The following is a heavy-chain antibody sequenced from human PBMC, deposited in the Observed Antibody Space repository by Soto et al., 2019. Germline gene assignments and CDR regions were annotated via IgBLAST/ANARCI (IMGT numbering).Heavy chain of an antibody. Sequence: GGSLRLSCAASGFTFSSYAMSWVRQAPGKGLEWVSAISGSGGSTYYADSVKGRFTISRDNSKNTLYLQMNSLIAEDTAVYYCAKDQTSSSGYYYYYYGMDVWGQGTTVTVSS. CDR2: ISGSGGST. CDR1: GFTFSSYA. J-gene: IGHJ6*02. V-gene: IGHV3-23*01. D-gene: IGHD3-22*01. CDR3: AKDQTSSSGYYYYYYGMDV.